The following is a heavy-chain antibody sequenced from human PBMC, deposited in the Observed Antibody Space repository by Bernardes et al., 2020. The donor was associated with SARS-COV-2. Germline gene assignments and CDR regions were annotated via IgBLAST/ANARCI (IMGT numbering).Heavy chain of an antibody. Sequence: GGSLRVSCAASGFTVSSNYMGWVRQAPGKGLEWVSVIYRGGSTYYADSVKGRFSISGDNSKNTLFLQMNSLRVEDTAVYYCASRMATSWGFDYWGQGTLVTVSS. D-gene: IGHD3-16*01. CDR1: GFTVSSNY. CDR3: ASRMATSWGFDY. CDR2: IYRGGST. V-gene: IGHV3-66*02. J-gene: IGHJ4*02.